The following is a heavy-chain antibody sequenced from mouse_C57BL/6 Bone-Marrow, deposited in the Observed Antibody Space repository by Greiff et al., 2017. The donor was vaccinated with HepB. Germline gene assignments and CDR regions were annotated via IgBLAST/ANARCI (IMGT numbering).Heavy chain of an antibody. J-gene: IGHJ4*01. D-gene: IGHD1-1*01. CDR3: ARDEGITTVVADYCAMDY. V-gene: IGHV1-69*01. Sequence: QVQLQQPGAELVMPGASVKLSCKASGYTFTSYWMHWVKQRPGQGLEWIGEIDPSDSYTNYNQKFKGKSTLTVDKSSSTAYMQLSSLTSEDSAVYYCARDEGITTVVADYCAMDYWGQGTSVTVSS. CDR1: GYTFTSYW. CDR2: IDPSDSYT.